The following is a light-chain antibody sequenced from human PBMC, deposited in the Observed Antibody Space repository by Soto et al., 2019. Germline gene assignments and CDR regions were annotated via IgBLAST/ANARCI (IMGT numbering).Light chain of an antibody. CDR2: DAS. CDR1: QGIGST. Sequence: RVMTQSPATLSVSPGERATLSCRASQGIGSTLAWYQQKPGQTPRLLIYDASTRATGIPARFSGIGSGTEFTLIISSLQSEDFGVYYCQHYKTWPLSFGGGTKVDIK. J-gene: IGKJ4*01. V-gene: IGKV3-15*01. CDR3: QHYKTWPLS.